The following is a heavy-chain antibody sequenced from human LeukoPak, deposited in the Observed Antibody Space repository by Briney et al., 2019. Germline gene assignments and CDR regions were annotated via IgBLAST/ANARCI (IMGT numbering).Heavy chain of an antibody. V-gene: IGHV3-30-3*01. CDR2: ISYDGSNK. J-gene: IGHJ5*02. D-gene: IGHD3-3*01. CDR1: GFTFSSYA. Sequence: GGSLRLSCAASGFTFSSYAMHWVREAPGKGLEWVAVISYDGSNKYYADSVKGRFTISRDNSKNTLYMQMNSLRAEDTAVYYCARDRLRFLPWDWFDPWGQGTLVTVSS. CDR3: ARDRLRFLPWDWFDP.